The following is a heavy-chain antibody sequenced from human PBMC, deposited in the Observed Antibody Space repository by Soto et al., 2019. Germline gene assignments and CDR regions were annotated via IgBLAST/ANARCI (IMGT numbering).Heavy chain of an antibody. CDR3: ARGATRDGYNCTY. Sequence: LRLSCAASGVTFSSYSMNWVSQSAGKGLEWVSFISSSSSYIYYADSVKGRFTISTDNAKNSLYLQMKSLRAEETAVYYCARGATRDGYNCTYWGHGALVTVSS. J-gene: IGHJ4*01. CDR1: GVTFSSYS. V-gene: IGHV3-21*01. CDR2: ISSSSSYI. D-gene: IGHD5-12*01.